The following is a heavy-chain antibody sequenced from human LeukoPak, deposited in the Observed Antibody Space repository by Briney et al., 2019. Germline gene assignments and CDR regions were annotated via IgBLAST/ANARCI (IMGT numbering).Heavy chain of an antibody. D-gene: IGHD4-17*01. CDR1: GFTFKDYT. CDR3: ARASTEYAVTDGFDT. Sequence: GGSLRLSCAASGFTFKDYTMNWIRQSPGKGLQWISYVSFSSSYISYADPLKGRFTISSNDEKSSVYLEMTSLRTDDTAVYYCARASTEYAVTDGFDTWGPGTLVAVSS. CDR2: VSFSSSYI. V-gene: IGHV3-21*06. J-gene: IGHJ5*02.